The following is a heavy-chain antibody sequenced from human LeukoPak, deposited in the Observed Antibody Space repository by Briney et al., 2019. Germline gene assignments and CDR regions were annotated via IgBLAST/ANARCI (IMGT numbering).Heavy chain of an antibody. CDR2: ISYDGSNK. CDR3: ARDDVPAAIGPFDY. D-gene: IGHD2-2*02. CDR1: GFTFSSYA. V-gene: IGHV3-30-3*01. J-gene: IGHJ4*02. Sequence: GGSLRLSCAASGFTFSSYAMHWVRQAPGKGLEWVAVISYDGSNKYYADSVKGRFTISRDNSKNTLYLQMNSLRAEDTAVYYCARDDVPAAIGPFDYWGQGTLVTVSS.